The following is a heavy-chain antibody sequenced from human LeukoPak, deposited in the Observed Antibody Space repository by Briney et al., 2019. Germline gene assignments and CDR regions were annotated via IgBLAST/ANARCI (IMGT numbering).Heavy chain of an antibody. CDR3: ARALATMIVVRRGDAFDI. V-gene: IGHV4-59*01. CDR1: GGSISSYY. D-gene: IGHD3-22*01. CDR2: IYYSGST. Sequence: PSETLSLTCTVSGGSISSYYWSWIRQPPGKGLEWVGYIYYSGSTNYNPSLKSRVTISVDTSKNQFSLKLSSVTAADTAVYYCARALATMIVVRRGDAFDIWGQGTMVTVSS. J-gene: IGHJ3*02.